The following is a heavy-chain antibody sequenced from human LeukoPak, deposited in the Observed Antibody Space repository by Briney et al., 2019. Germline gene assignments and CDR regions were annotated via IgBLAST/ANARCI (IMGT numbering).Heavy chain of an antibody. CDR1: GFSFTTYW. D-gene: IGHD6-19*01. V-gene: IGHV3-74*01. Sequence: GVLRLSCAASGFSFTTYWMHWVRQAPGKGLVWVSGINSDGSSTTYADSVKGRFTISRDNAKNTLYLQMNSLRAEDTAVYYCARSSGWYDYWGQGTLVTVSS. CDR2: INSDGSST. CDR3: ARSSGWYDY. J-gene: IGHJ4*02.